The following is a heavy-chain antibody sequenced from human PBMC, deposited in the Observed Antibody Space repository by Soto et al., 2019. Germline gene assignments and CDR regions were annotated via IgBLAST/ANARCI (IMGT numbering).Heavy chain of an antibody. CDR2: IYYSGST. D-gene: IGHD2-15*01. J-gene: IGHJ3*02. CDR3: ARLYCSGGTCDAFDI. Sequence: ETLSLTCSVSADSISSYYWSWIRQPPVKGLEWIGYIYYSGSTNYNPSLKSRVTISVDTSKNQFSLKLSSVTAADTAMYYCARLYCSGGTCDAFDIWGQGTMVTVSS. CDR1: ADSISSYY. V-gene: IGHV4-59*13.